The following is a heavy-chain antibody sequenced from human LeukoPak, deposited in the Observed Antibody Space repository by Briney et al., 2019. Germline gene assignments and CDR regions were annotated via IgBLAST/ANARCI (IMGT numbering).Heavy chain of an antibody. D-gene: IGHD2-2*02. CDR1: GYTLTELS. J-gene: IGHJ5*01. CDR2: FDPEDGET. CDR3: TTDILDYCDTTSCHKGNS. Sequence: ASVKVSCKVSGYTLTELSMHWVRQAPGKGLEWMGGFDPEDGETIYAQKFQGRVTMTEDTSTDTVYMEMRSLRYEDTAVYYCTTDILDYCDTTSCHKGNSRGQGTLVTVSS. V-gene: IGHV1-24*01.